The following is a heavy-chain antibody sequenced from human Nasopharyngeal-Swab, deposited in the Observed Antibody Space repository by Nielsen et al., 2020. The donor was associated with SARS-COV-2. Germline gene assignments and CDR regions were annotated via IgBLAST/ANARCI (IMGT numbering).Heavy chain of an antibody. V-gene: IGHV4-39*01. J-gene: IGHJ4*02. CDR3: ARHDSSRDTVCGY. D-gene: IGHD5-24*01. CDR2: IYYSGST. Sequence: SETLSLTCTVPGGSIRSSSYYWGWIRQPPGKGLEWIGSIYYSGSTYYNPSLKSRVTISVDTSKNQFSLKLSSVTAADTAVYYCARHDSSRDTVCGYWGQGTLVTVSS. CDR1: GGSIRSSSYY.